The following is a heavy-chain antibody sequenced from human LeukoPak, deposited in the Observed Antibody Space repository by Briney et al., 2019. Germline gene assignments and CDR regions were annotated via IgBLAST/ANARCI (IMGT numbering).Heavy chain of an antibody. D-gene: IGHD2-8*01. Sequence: EASVNVSYKASGYTFTSYDINWVRQATGQELEWMGWMNPHSDNTAYAQKFQGRVTMTKNTSISTAYMELSSLRSDDTAVYYCTRRANGRRYNWFDTWGQGTLVTVSS. J-gene: IGHJ5*02. V-gene: IGHV1-8*01. CDR1: GYTFTSYD. CDR3: TRRANGRRYNWFDT. CDR2: MNPHSDNT.